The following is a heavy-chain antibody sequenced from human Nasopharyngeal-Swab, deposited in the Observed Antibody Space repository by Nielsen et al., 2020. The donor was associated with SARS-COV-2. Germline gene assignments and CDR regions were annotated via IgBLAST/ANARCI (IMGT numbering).Heavy chain of an antibody. CDR1: GGSISSSSYY. CDR3: ARGLYGMATIIWYFDL. Sequence: SETLSLTCTVSGGSISSSSYYWGWIRQPPGKGLEWIGSIYYSGSTNYNPSLKSRVTISVDTSKNQFSLKLSSVTAADTAVYYCARGLYGMATIIWYFDLWGRGTLVTVSS. V-gene: IGHV4-39*07. D-gene: IGHD5-24*01. CDR2: IYYSGST. J-gene: IGHJ2*01.